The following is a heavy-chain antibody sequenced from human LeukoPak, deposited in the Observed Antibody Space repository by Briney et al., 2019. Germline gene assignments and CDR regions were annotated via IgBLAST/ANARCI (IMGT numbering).Heavy chain of an antibody. CDR3: AKAAFSRASYFDY. V-gene: IGHV3-23*01. CDR1: GFTFSTYT. CDR2: ISGSGGNT. Sequence: LGGSLRLSCAASGFTFSTYTMSWVRQAPGKGLEWVSAISGSGGNTYYADSVKGRFTISRDNSKNTLYLRMDSLRADDTAVYYCAKAAFSRASYFDYWGQGTLVTASS. J-gene: IGHJ4*02. D-gene: IGHD3-3*02.